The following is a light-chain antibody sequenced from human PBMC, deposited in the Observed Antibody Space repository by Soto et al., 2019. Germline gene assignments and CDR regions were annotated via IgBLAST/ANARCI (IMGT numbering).Light chain of an antibody. CDR2: GNS. Sequence: QLVLTQPPSVSGAPGQRVTISCTGSSSNIGAGYDVHWYQQLPGTAPKLLIYGNSNRPAGVPDRFSGSKSGPSASLAITGLQAEEEADYYCQSYDSSLSGVVFGGGTKLTVL. J-gene: IGLJ2*01. CDR1: SSNIGAGYD. V-gene: IGLV1-40*01. CDR3: QSYDSSLSGVV.